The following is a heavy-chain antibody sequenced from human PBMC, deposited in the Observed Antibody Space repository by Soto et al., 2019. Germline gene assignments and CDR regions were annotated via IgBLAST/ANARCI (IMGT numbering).Heavy chain of an antibody. V-gene: IGHV3-33*06. CDR2: IWYDGSNE. Sequence: PGGSLRLSCGASGFTFSSYVMHWVRQAPGKGLEWVALIWYDGSNEYYADSVKGRFTISRDNSKNTMFLQMNTLRAEDTAVYYCAKLAPELSTSPRYFDSWGQGALVTVSS. J-gene: IGHJ4*02. CDR3: AKLAPELSTSPRYFDS. D-gene: IGHD1-7*01. CDR1: GFTFSSYV.